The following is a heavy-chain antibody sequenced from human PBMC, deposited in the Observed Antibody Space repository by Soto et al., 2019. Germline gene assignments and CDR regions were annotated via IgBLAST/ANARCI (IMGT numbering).Heavy chain of an antibody. J-gene: IGHJ1*01. CDR1: GFTFSSYA. V-gene: IGHV3-23*01. CDR2: ITESGGTT. CDR3: AEGSSATGFKH. D-gene: IGHD3-10*01. Sequence: EVQLLESGGGLVQPGGSLRLSCAASGFTFSSYAMCCVRQAPGKGLEWLSVITESGGTTYHASSVKGRFTISRDNSKYTLYSQINILRDENTALSFDAEGSSATGFKHWGQGTLVTVSS.